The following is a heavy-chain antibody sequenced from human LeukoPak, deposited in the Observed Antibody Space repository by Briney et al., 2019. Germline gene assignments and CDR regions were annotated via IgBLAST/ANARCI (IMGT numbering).Heavy chain of an antibody. D-gene: IGHD3-3*01. CDR1: GGSFTSNY. CDR3: ARAGVELRRALFDY. V-gene: IGHV4-34*01. CDR2: INHSGNT. J-gene: IGHJ4*02. Sequence: SETLSLTCAVYGGSFTSNYWSWIRQPPGKGLEWIGEINHSGNTYYNPSLKSRVTISVATSKNQFSLKLSSVTAADTAVYYCARAGVELRRALFDYWGQGTLVTVSS.